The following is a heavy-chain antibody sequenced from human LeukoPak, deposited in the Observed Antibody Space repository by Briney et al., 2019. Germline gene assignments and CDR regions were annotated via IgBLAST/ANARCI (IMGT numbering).Heavy chain of an antibody. CDR2: IYYSGST. V-gene: IGHV4-59*01. Sequence: SETLSLTCAVYGGSFSGYYWSWIRQPPGKGLGWIGDIYYSGSTNYNPSLKRRVTISVETTKKKFSLKLSSVTAADTAVYYCARLIAVAGTRYFDYWGQGTLVTVSS. CDR3: ARLIAVAGTRYFDY. D-gene: IGHD6-19*01. CDR1: GGSFSGYY. J-gene: IGHJ4*02.